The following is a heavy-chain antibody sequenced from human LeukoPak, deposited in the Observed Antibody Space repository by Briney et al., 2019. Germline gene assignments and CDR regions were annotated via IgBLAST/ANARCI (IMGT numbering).Heavy chain of an antibody. D-gene: IGHD5/OR15-5a*01. J-gene: IGHJ4*02. V-gene: IGHV5-51*01. CDR1: GYTFNSYW. CDR3: ARRSVSNNYFDY. CDR2: VYPGDSDT. Sequence: GESLKISCKGSGYTFNSYWIAWVRQLPGKGLEWMGIVYPGDSDTKYSPSFQGQVTISVDKSISTAYLQWHSLKASDTAMFYCARRSVSNNYFDYWGQGTLVTVSS.